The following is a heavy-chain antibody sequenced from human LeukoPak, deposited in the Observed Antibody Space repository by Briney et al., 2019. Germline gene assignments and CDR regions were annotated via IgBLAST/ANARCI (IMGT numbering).Heavy chain of an antibody. CDR1: GGTFTGYY. D-gene: IGHD5-12*01. Sequence: GASVKVSCKASGGTFTGYYMHWVRQAPGQGLEWMGWINPNSGGTNYAQKFQGRVTMTRDTSISTAYMELSRLRSDDTAVYYCARAAVDIVATIGWFDPWGQGTLVTVSS. CDR2: INPNSGGT. CDR3: ARAAVDIVATIGWFDP. V-gene: IGHV1-2*02. J-gene: IGHJ5*02.